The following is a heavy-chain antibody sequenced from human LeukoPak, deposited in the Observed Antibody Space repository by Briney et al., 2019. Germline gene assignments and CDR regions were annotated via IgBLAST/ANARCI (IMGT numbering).Heavy chain of an antibody. CDR3: ARERTGGSSWWVY. J-gene: IGHJ4*02. V-gene: IGHV1-18*01. CDR1: GYTFTIYG. CDR2: ISAYNGNT. Sequence: GASVTVSCTASGYTFTIYGISWVRQAHGQGLEWMGWISAYNGNTNYAQKLQGRVTMTTDTSTSTAYMERRSLRSGDAAVYYCARERTGGSSWWVYWGEGTLVTVSS. D-gene: IGHD6-13*01.